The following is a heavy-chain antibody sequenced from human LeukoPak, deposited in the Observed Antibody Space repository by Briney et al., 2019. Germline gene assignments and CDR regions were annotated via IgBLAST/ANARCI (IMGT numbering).Heavy chain of an antibody. V-gene: IGHV4-59*12. D-gene: IGHD3-16*01. CDR2: IYYSGST. J-gene: IGHJ3*01. Sequence: SETLSLTCTVSGGSISSYYWSWIRQPPGKGLEWIGYIYYSGSTNYNPSLKSRITISVDTSKNQFSLKLSSVTAADTAMYYCASVLGGHGLDFWGQGTMVTVSS. CDR1: GGSISSYY. CDR3: ASVLGGHGLDF.